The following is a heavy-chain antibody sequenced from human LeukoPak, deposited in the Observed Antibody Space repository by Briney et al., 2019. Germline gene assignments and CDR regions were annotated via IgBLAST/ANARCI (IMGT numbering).Heavy chain of an antibody. Sequence: GGSLRLSCAASGFTFSSYWMHWVRQAPGKGLVWVSRINSDGSSTSYADSVKGRFTISRDNAKNTLYLQMNSLRAEDTAVYYCARPSYSSGWYVAYYYYGMDVWGQGTTVTVS. D-gene: IGHD6-19*01. J-gene: IGHJ6*02. V-gene: IGHV3-74*01. CDR2: INSDGSST. CDR1: GFTFSSYW. CDR3: ARPSYSSGWYVAYYYYGMDV.